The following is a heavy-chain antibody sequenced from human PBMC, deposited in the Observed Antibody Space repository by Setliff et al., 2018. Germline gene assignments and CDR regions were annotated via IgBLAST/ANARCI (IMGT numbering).Heavy chain of an antibody. D-gene: IGHD3-22*01. Sequence: PSETLSLTCTVSGGSISSGYIWGWIRQPPGKGLEWVGNIGHTGSINYNPSLKSRLTISRDTSKNQVSLKLNSVTATDTAVYYCARESRYYYDNLGTLDYWGQGTLVTVSS. V-gene: IGHV4-38-2*02. CDR1: GGSISSGYI. J-gene: IGHJ4*02. CDR3: ARESRYYYDNLGTLDY. CDR2: IGHTGSI.